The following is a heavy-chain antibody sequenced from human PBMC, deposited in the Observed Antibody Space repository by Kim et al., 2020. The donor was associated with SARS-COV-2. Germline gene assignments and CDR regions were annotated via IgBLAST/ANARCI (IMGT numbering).Heavy chain of an antibody. V-gene: IGHV3-74*01. J-gene: IGHJ3*02. CDR1: GFTFSTYW. D-gene: IGHD1-26*01. CDR2: INPDGTTT. CDR3: AHLVGSTFFDI. Sequence: GGSLRLSCAASGFTFSTYWMYWVRRVRQAPGKGLVWVSDINPDGTTTRYADSVKGRFTISRDNAKNTLYLQMNSLRVEDTAVYYCAHLVGSTFFDIWGQG.